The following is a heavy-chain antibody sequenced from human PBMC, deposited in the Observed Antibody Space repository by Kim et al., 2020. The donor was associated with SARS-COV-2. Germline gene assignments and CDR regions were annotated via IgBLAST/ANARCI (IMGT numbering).Heavy chain of an antibody. CDR2: ISSSSSYT. V-gene: IGHV3-11*05. Sequence: GGSLRRSCAASGFTFSDYYMSWIRQAPGKGLEWVSYISSSSSYTNYADSVKGRFTISRDNAKNSLYLQMNSLRAKDTAVYYCARVGYDYVWGSYRDYYYYYGMDVWGQGTTVTVSS. CDR3: ARVGYDYVWGSYRDYYYYYGMDV. D-gene: IGHD3-16*02. CDR1: GFTFSDYY. J-gene: IGHJ6*02.